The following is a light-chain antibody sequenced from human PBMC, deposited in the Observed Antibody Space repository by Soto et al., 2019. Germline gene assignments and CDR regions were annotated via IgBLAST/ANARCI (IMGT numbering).Light chain of an antibody. V-gene: IGLV2-23*01. Sequence: SVLTQPASVSGSPGQSLTISCPGPSSAFGSYNLASWYPPHRRKAAKLLLYEGSKRRTGVYNLFSGSQHGSMASLTILGLQAEDEAEYCCCSYAGTSTYVFGTGTKVTVL. J-gene: IGLJ1*01. CDR3: CSYAGTSTYV. CDR2: EGS. CDR1: SSAFGSYNL.